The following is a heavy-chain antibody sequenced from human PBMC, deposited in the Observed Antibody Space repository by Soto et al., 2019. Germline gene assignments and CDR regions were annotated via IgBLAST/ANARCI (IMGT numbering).Heavy chain of an antibody. Sequence: PSETLSLTCTVSGGSISSYYWSWIRQPPGKGLEWIGYIYYSGSTNYNPSLKSRVTISVDTSKNQFSLKLSSVTAADTAVYYCARDSKNTGYSSSWTGEQLYYYYGMDVWGQGTTVTVSS. CDR3: ARDSKNTGYSSSWTGEQLYYYYGMDV. CDR1: GGSISSYY. V-gene: IGHV4-59*01. CDR2: IYYSGST. J-gene: IGHJ6*02. D-gene: IGHD6-13*01.